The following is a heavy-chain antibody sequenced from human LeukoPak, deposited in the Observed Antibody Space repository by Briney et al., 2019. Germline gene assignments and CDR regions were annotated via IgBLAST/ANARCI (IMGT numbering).Heavy chain of an antibody. V-gene: IGHV3-53*01. J-gene: IGHJ4*02. CDR2: IYSGGST. Sequence: PGGSLSLSCAASGFTVSSNYMSWVRQAPGKGLEWVSVIYSGGSTYYADSVKGRFTISRDNPKNTLYLQMNSLRAEDAAVYYCARDYGVAEGYWGQGTLVTVSS. CDR3: ARDYGVAEGY. CDR1: GFTVSSNY. D-gene: IGHD6-19*01.